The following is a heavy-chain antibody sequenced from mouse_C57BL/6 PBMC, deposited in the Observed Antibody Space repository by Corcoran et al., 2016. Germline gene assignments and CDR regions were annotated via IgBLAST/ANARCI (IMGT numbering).Heavy chain of an antibody. J-gene: IGHJ4*01. V-gene: IGHV1-26*01. D-gene: IGHD3-2*02. CDR3: ARWTAQSRNYAMDY. CDR1: GYTFTDYY. Sequence: EVQLQQSGPELVKPGASVKISCKASGYTFTDYYMNWVKQSHGKSLEWIGDINPNNDGTSYNQKFKGKAKLTVDKSSNTAYMELHSLTSEGAAVYYCARWTAQSRNYAMDYWGQGTSVTVSS. CDR2: INPNNDGT.